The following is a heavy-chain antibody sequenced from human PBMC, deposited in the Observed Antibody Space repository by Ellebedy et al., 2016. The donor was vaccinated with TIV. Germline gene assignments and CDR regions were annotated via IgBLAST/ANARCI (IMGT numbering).Heavy chain of an antibody. J-gene: IGHJ4*02. D-gene: IGHD3-10*01. CDR1: GFTFSSST. CDR2: ITNRGNFI. Sequence: PGGSLRLSCAASGFTFSSSTMNWVRQAPGKGLEWVSSITNRGNFIYYADSVKGRFTITRYNAKNSLYRRINSLRAEDSAIYYCASVLAITLVRGASNYYYWGQGTQVTVSS. CDR3: ASVLAITLVRGASNYYY. V-gene: IGHV3-21*01.